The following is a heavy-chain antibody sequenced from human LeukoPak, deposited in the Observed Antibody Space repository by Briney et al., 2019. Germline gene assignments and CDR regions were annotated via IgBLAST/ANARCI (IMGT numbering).Heavy chain of an antibody. CDR1: GYSFTSYW. CDR3: ARHATDFDAFEI. Sequence: GESLKISCKGSGYSFTSYWIGWVRQMPGKGLEWMGIINPGDSDTRFSPSFQGQVTISVDKSINTAYLQWSSLRPSDTAMYYCARHATDFDAFEIWGQGTMVTVSS. J-gene: IGHJ3*02. CDR2: INPGDSDT. V-gene: IGHV5-51*01.